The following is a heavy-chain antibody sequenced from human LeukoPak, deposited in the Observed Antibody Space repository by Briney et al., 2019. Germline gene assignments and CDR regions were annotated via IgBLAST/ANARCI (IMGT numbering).Heavy chain of an antibody. CDR3: ARDWGSYDY. J-gene: IGHJ4*02. D-gene: IGHD1-26*01. Sequence: GRSLRLSCAASGLTFSSYAMHWVRQAPGKGLEWVALISHDGNNKYYADTVKGRFTISRDNSKNTLYLQMNSLRVDDTAVYYCARDWGSYDYWGQGTLVTVSS. CDR1: GLTFSSYA. V-gene: IGHV3-30-3*01. CDR2: ISHDGNNK.